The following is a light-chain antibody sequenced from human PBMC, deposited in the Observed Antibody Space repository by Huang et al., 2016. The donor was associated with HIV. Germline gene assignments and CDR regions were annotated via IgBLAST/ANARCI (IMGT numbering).Light chain of an antibody. CDR3: QQSHSAPGT. CDR1: QNIGNY. Sequence: DIQMTQSPSSVSASVGDRVMISCRASQNIGNYLNWYQQKSGRAPKLLISATSNLQSGVPSRFSGSGSGAVFILTISGLQPEDFATYYCQQSHSAPGTFGQGTKVDIK. V-gene: IGKV1-39*01. J-gene: IGKJ1*01. CDR2: ATS.